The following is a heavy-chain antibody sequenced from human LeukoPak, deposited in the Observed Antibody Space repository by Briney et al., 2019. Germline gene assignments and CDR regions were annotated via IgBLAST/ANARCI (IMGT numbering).Heavy chain of an antibody. Sequence: SETLSLTCTVSGGSINSYNWNWIRQPPGKGLEWIGYISYNGSPDYNPSFKSRVTMSVDTSQGQFSLRLSSVTAADTAVYYCARFRGTSSWHQEVFDYWGQGAPITVSS. CDR2: ISYNGSP. CDR3: ARFRGTSSWHQEVFDY. V-gene: IGHV4-59*08. CDR1: GGSINSYN. D-gene: IGHD2-15*01. J-gene: IGHJ4*02.